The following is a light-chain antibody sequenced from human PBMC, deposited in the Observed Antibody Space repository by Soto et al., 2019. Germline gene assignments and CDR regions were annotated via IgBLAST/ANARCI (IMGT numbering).Light chain of an antibody. V-gene: IGLV2-11*01. Sequence: QSALTQPRSVSGSPGQSVTISCTGTSSDIGGHISVSWFQQHAGKAPKLMIYDVSKRPSGVPDRFSGSKSGNTASLTISGLQAEDEADYYCCSSAGDFYVFGTGTKLTVL. CDR1: SSDIGGHIS. CDR2: DVS. CDR3: CSSAGDFYV. J-gene: IGLJ1*01.